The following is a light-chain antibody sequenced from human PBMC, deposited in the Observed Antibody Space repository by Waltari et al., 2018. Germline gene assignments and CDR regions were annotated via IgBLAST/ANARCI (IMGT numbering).Light chain of an antibody. CDR1: SSDVGGYNY. CDR2: DVT. V-gene: IGLV2-11*01. Sequence: QSALTQPRSVSVSPGQSVTISCPGTSSDVGGYNYVSWYQHHPGKAPKLMIYDVTKPPSGVPDRFSGSKSGNTASLTISGLQAEDEADYYCCSYAGIFTLYVFGAGTKVTVL. J-gene: IGLJ1*01. CDR3: CSYAGIFTLYV.